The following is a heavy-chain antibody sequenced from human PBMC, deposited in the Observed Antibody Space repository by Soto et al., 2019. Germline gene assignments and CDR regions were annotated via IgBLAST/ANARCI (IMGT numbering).Heavy chain of an antibody. J-gene: IGHJ6*02. V-gene: IGHV1-46*01. CDR1: GYTFSTYY. CDR2: INPSGGST. CDR3: ARTIAAAGFYYYYGMDV. D-gene: IGHD6-13*01. Sequence: GASVKVSCKASGYTFSTYYMHWVRQAPGQGYEWMGIINPSGGSTTYAQKFQGRVTMTRDTSTTTVYMELSSLKSEDTAVYYCARTIAAAGFYYYYGMDVWGRGTTVTVSS.